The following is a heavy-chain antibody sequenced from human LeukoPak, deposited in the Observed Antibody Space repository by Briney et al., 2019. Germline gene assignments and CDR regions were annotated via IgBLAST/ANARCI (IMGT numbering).Heavy chain of an antibody. J-gene: IGHJ3*02. Sequence: PSETLSLTCTVSGGSISSGGYYWSWIRQPPGKGLEWIGYIYHSGSTYYNPSLKSRVTISVDRSKNQFSLKLSSVTAADTAVYYCASYIVGAFDIWGQGTMVTVSS. D-gene: IGHD2-21*01. CDR1: GGSISSGGYY. V-gene: IGHV4-30-2*01. CDR2: IYHSGST. CDR3: ASYIVGAFDI.